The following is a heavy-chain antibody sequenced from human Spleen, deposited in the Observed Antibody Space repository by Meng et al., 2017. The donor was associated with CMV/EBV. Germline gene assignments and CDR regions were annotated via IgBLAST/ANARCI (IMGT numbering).Heavy chain of an antibody. Sequence: GGSLRLSCAASGFTFSSYAMHWVRQAPGKGLEWVAVISYDGSNKYYADSVKGRFTISRDNSKNTLYLQMNSLRAEDTAVYYCARDYGGSYDAFDIWGQGTMVTVSS. V-gene: IGHV3-30-3*01. D-gene: IGHD4-23*01. CDR1: GFTFSSYA. J-gene: IGHJ3*02. CDR2: ISYDGSNK. CDR3: ARDYGGSYDAFDI.